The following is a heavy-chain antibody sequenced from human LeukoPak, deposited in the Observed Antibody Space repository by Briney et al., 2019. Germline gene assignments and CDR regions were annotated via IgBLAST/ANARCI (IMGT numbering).Heavy chain of an antibody. CDR1: GYTFTSYG. V-gene: IGHV1-18*01. Sequence: ASVKVSCKASGYTFTSYGISWVRQAPGQGLEWMGWISAYNGNTNYAQKLQGRVTMTTDTSTSTAYMELRSLRSDDTAVYYCARDLRVLLWFGESNDAFDIWGQGTMVTVSS. D-gene: IGHD3-10*01. CDR2: ISAYNGNT. J-gene: IGHJ3*02. CDR3: ARDLRVLLWFGESNDAFDI.